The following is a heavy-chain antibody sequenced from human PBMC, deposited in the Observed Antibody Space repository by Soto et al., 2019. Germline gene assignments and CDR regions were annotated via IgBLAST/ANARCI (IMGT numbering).Heavy chain of an antibody. V-gene: IGHV1-3*01. Sequence: QVQLVQSGAEVKKPGASVNVSCKTSGYTFTSYAINWVRQAPGQRLEWMGWINADNGNTKYSQKLQGRVTITRDTSASTAYMELSRLRADDTAIYYCARDVFSSAWPYYMDVWGKGTTVTVSS. CDR1: GYTFTSYA. D-gene: IGHD6-19*01. J-gene: IGHJ6*03. CDR2: INADNGNT. CDR3: ARDVFSSAWPYYMDV.